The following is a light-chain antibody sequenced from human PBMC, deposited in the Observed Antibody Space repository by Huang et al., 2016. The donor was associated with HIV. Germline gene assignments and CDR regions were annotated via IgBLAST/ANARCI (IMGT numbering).Light chain of an antibody. CDR2: GAS. Sequence: EIVMTQSPATLSVSPGERATLSCRASQSVSFNLAWYQQNSGQAPRLLIYGASTRATGIPARFSGSGAGTEFTLTISSLQSEDFAVYYCHQYNSWPPNTFGQGTKLEIK. CDR1: QSVSFN. V-gene: IGKV3-15*01. J-gene: IGKJ2*01. CDR3: HQYNSWPPNT.